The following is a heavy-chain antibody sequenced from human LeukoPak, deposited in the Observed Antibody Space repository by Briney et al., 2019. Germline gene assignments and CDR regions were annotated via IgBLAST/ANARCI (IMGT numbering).Heavy chain of an antibody. D-gene: IGHD3-22*01. V-gene: IGHV3-48*03. J-gene: IGHJ4*02. CDR3: ARGLDYYDSSGYPLFDY. CDR1: GFTLSSYA. Sequence: GGSLRLSCAASGFTLSSYAMSWVRQAPGKGLEWVSAISGSGSTIYYADSVKGRFTISRDNAKNSLYLQMNSLRAEDTAVYYCARGLDYYDSSGYPLFDYWGQGTLVTVSS. CDR2: ISGSGSTI.